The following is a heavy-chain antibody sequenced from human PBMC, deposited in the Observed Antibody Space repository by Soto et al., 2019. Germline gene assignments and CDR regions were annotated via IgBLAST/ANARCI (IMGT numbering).Heavy chain of an antibody. J-gene: IGHJ6*02. Sequence: PGGSLRLSCAASGSIFSNYAMHWVRQAPGKGLEWVAVISYDGSNKYYGDSVKGRFTISRDNSKNTLYLQMNSLRAEDTAVYYCAKVIFEGYSYGYGMDVWGQGTTVTVSS. CDR1: GSIFSNYA. D-gene: IGHD5-18*01. V-gene: IGHV3-30*18. CDR3: AKVIFEGYSYGYGMDV. CDR2: ISYDGSNK.